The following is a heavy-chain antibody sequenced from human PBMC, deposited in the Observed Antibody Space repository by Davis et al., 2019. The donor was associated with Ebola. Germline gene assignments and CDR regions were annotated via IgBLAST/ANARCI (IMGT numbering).Heavy chain of an antibody. J-gene: IGHJ4*02. CDR2: IYPDDSDT. D-gene: IGHD6-13*01. Sequence: PGGSLRLSCKGSGYSFSNYWIGWVRQMPGKGLEWMGIIYPDDSDTRYSPSFQGQVSISADKSISTAYLQWSSLKASDTAMYYCAVGTYGRSWYYFDYWGQGTLVTVSS. CDR1: GYSFSNYW. V-gene: IGHV5-51*01. CDR3: AVGTYGRSWYYFDY.